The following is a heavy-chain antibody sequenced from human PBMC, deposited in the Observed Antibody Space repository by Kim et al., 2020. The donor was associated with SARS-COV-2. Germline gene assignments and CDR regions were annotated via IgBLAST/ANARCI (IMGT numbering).Heavy chain of an antibody. D-gene: IGHD3-16*02. J-gene: IGHJ3*02. CDR1: GGSISSYY. V-gene: IGHV4-59*01. Sequence: SETLSLTCTVSGGSISSYYWSWIRQPPGKGLEWIGYIYYSGSNNYNPSRKSRLTISVGTSKNQSSLKLSSVTAADTAVYYCARGPRSRWAFDIWGQGTMVSVSS. CDR3: ARGPRSRWAFDI. CDR2: IYYSGSN.